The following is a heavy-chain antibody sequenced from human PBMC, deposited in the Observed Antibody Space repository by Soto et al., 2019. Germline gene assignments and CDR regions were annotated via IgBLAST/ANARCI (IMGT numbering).Heavy chain of an antibody. D-gene: IGHD3-10*01. Sequence: GGSLRLSCAASGFTFNSYWMSWVRQAPGKGLEWVANIKQDGSEKYYVDSVKGRFTISRDNAKNSLYLQMNSLRAEDTAVYYCASDPGCFGYRGQGTRVTVSS. CDR3: ASDPGCFGY. CDR1: GFTFNSYW. V-gene: IGHV3-7*01. CDR2: IKQDGSEK. J-gene: IGHJ4*02.